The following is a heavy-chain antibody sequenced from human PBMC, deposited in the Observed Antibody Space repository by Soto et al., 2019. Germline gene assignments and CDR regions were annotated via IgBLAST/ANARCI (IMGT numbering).Heavy chain of an antibody. V-gene: IGHV4-4*02. Sequence: QVLLQESGPGLVKSSETLSLTCAVSSDSISSTKWWSWVRQCPGKGLEWIGEIYPSGSTNYNPSLKRRVTISEDRSKNQFSLKLTSVTAADTAVYYCARSWNDYLFYWGQGTLVTVSS. CDR2: IYPSGST. J-gene: IGHJ4*02. CDR1: SDSISSTKW. CDR3: ARSWNDYLFY. D-gene: IGHD4-17*01.